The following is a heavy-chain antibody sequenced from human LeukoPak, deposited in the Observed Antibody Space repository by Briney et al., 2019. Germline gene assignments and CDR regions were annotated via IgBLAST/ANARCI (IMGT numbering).Heavy chain of an antibody. Sequence: ASVKVSCKASGYSFTNYAINWVRQAPGQGLEWMGWITGDTGDPTYAQAFTGRFVFSFDTSVTTAYLQINSLKADDTAVYYCARDGARLDIWGQGKRVTVSS. CDR3: ARDGARLDI. J-gene: IGHJ3*02. V-gene: IGHV7-4-1*02. CDR2: ITGDTGDP. CDR1: GYSFTNYA. D-gene: IGHD4/OR15-4a*01.